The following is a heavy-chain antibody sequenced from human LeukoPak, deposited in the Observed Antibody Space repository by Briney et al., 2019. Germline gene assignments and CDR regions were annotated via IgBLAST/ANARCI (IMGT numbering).Heavy chain of an antibody. J-gene: IGHJ5*02. Sequence: EPSETLSLTCAVSGRSISSSNWWTWVRQPPGKGLEWIGEIYHSGSTNYNPSLKSRVTISVDKSNNQFSLKLSSVTAADTAVYYCARITGRGYCTSSSCRGARFDPWGQGTLVTVSS. D-gene: IGHD2-2*01. CDR1: GRSISSSNW. CDR2: IYHSGST. CDR3: ARITGRGYCTSSSCRGARFDP. V-gene: IGHV4-4*02.